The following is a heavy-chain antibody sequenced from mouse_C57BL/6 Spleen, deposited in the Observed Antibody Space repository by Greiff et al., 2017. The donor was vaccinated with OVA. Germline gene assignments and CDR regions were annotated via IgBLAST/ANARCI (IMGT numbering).Heavy chain of an antibody. Sequence: QVQLQQSGAELVRPGTSVKVSCKASGYAFTNYLIEWVKQRPGQGLEWIGVINPGSGGTNYTEKFKGKATLTADKSSSTAYMQLSSLTSEDSAVYFCARRGVRYGSCPYYFDYWGQGTTLTVSS. V-gene: IGHV1-54*01. CDR1: GYAFTNYL. CDR3: ARRGVRYGSCPYYFDY. D-gene: IGHD1-1*01. J-gene: IGHJ2*01. CDR2: INPGSGGT.